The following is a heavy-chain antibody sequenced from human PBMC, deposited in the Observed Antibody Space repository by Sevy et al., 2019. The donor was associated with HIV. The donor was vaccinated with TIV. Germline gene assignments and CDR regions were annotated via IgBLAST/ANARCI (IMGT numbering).Heavy chain of an antibody. CDR3: ARVNCSGGSCYYYYGMDV. CDR2: IYSGGST. CDR1: GFTVSSNY. Sequence: GGSLRLSCAASGFTVSSNYMSWVRQAPGKGLEWVSVIYSGGSTYYADSVKGRFTISRDNSKSTLYLQMNSLRAEDTAAYYCARVNCSGGSCYYYYGMDVWGQRTTVTVSS. D-gene: IGHD2-15*01. V-gene: IGHV3-53*01. J-gene: IGHJ6*02.